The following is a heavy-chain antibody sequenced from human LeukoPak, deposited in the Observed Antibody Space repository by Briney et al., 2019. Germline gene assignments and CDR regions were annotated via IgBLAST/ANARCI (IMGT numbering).Heavy chain of an antibody. CDR3: ARIIGYSYGSLIDC. Sequence: SETLSLTCSVSGDSISSSTYYWGWLRQPPGKGLEWIGSVYHSGSTYYNLSLKSRVSISVDTSQNVFSLKLSAVPAPDTAVHYCARIIGYSYGSLIDCGGQGTLATVSS. D-gene: IGHD5-18*01. J-gene: IGHJ4*01. V-gene: IGHV4-39*07. CDR1: GDSISSSTYY. CDR2: VYHSGST.